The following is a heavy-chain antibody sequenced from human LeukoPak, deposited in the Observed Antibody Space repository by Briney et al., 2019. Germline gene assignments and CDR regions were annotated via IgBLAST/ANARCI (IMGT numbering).Heavy chain of an antibody. CDR3: ATSVRSGYYLDFDY. V-gene: IGHV1-24*01. CDR2: FDPEDGET. Sequence: GASVKVSCKVSGYTLTELSMHWVRQAPGKGLEWMGGFDPEDGETIYAQKFQGRVTMTEDTSTGTAYMELSSLRSEDTAVYYCATSVRSGYYLDFDYWGQGTLVTVSS. D-gene: IGHD3-22*01. CDR1: GYTLTELS. J-gene: IGHJ4*02.